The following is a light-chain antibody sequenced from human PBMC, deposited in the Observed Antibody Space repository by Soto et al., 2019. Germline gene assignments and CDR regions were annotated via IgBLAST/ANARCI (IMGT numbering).Light chain of an antibody. Sequence: EIVLTQSPGTLSLSPGERATLSCRASQSVSSSYLAWYQQKPGQATRLLIYGASTRATGITARFSGSGSGTEFTLTISSLQSEDFAVYYCQQYNNWPLTFGQGRRLEIK. CDR2: GAS. J-gene: IGKJ5*01. CDR1: QSVSSSY. CDR3: QQYNNWPLT. V-gene: IGKV3-15*01.